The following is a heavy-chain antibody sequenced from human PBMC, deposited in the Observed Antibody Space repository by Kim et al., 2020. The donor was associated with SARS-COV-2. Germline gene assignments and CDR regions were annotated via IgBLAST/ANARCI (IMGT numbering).Heavy chain of an antibody. D-gene: IGHD1-26*01. CDR1: GYTFTSYY. J-gene: IGHJ3*02. V-gene: IGHV1-46*01. Sequence: ASVKVSCKASGYTFTSYYIHWVRQAPGQGLEWMGIINPSGGSTSYAQKFQGRVTMTRDTSTSTVYMELSSLRSEDTAVYYCARDQRGSYQALNHDAFDIWGQGTMVTVSS. CDR3: ARDQRGSYQALNHDAFDI. CDR2: INPSGGST.